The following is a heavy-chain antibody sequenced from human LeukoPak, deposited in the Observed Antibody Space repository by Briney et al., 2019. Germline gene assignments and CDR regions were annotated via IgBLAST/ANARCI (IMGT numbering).Heavy chain of an antibody. CDR3: ARGSLRFLEWLPLNWFDP. D-gene: IGHD3-3*01. CDR1: GGSFSGYY. Sequence: SETLSLTCAVYGGSFSGYYWSWIRQPPGKGLEWIGEINHGGSTNYNPSLKSRVAISVDTSKNQFSLKLSSVTAADTAVYYCARGSLRFLEWLPLNWFDPWGQGTLVTVSS. CDR2: INHGGST. J-gene: IGHJ5*02. V-gene: IGHV4-34*01.